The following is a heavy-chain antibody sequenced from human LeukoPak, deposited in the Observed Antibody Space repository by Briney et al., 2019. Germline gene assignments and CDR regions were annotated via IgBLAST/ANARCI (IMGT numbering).Heavy chain of an antibody. V-gene: IGHV3-23*01. Sequence: GGSLRLSCAASGFTFSSYAMSWVRQAPGKGLEWVSAISGSGGSTYYADSVKGRFAISRDNSKNTLYLQMNSLRAEDTAVYYCAGTYYYDSSGYPYYFDYWGRGTLVTVSS. CDR2: ISGSGGST. CDR1: GFTFSSYA. CDR3: AGTYYYDSSGYPYYFDY. D-gene: IGHD3-22*01. J-gene: IGHJ4*02.